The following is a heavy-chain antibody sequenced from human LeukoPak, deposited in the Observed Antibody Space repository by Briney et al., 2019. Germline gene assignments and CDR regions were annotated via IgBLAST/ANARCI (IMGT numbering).Heavy chain of an antibody. CDR3: ARGFSWAFGP. CDR2: IYYSGST. J-gene: IGHJ5*02. D-gene: IGHD6-13*01. V-gene: IGHV4-59*01. Sequence: SEALSLTCTVSGGSISTYYWSWIRQPPGKGLEWIGCIYYSGSTNYNPSLKSRVTISVDTSKNQFSLRLSSVTAADTAVYFCARGFSWAFGPWGQGTLVTVSS. CDR1: GGSISTYY.